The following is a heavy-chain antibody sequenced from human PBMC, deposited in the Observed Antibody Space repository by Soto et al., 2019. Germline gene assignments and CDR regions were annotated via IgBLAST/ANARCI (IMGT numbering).Heavy chain of an antibody. CDR2: ISYDGSNK. V-gene: IGHV3-30-3*01. Sequence: QVQLVESGGGVVQPGRSLRLSCAASGFTFSSYAIHWVRQAPGKGLEWVAVISYDGSNKYYAEYLQGRVTISTDNSKNTLYLQMNSLRVEDTAVYYCARADDSSGSYPDLRYLDLWGRGTLVIVSS. CDR3: ARADDSSGSYPDLRYLDL. J-gene: IGHJ2*01. D-gene: IGHD3-22*01. CDR1: GFTFSSYA.